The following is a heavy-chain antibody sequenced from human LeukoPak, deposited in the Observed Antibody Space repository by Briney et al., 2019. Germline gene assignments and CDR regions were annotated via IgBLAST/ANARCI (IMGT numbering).Heavy chain of an antibody. Sequence: SVKVSCKASGGTFSSYAVSWVRQAPGQGLEWMGGIIPIFGTANYAQKFQGRVTITADESTSTAYMELSSLRSEDTAVYYCAREVPAARGLGYYFDYWGQGTLVTVSS. V-gene: IGHV1-69*01. D-gene: IGHD2-2*01. CDR2: IIPIFGTA. CDR1: GGTFSSYA. CDR3: AREVPAARGLGYYFDY. J-gene: IGHJ4*02.